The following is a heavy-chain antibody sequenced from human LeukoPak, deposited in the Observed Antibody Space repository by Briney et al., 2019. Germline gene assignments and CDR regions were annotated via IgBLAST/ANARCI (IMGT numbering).Heavy chain of an antibody. V-gene: IGHV4-39*01. CDR1: GGSISSSSYY. Sequence: PSETLSLTCTVSGGSISSSSYYWGWIRQPPGKGLEWIGSIYYSGSTYYNPSLKSRVTISVDTSKNQFSLKLSSVTAADTAVYYCARHIPLGKWYHNNLYWFDPWGQGTLVTVSS. CDR3: ARHIPLGKWYHNNLYWFDP. D-gene: IGHD2-2*01. J-gene: IGHJ5*02. CDR2: IYYSGST.